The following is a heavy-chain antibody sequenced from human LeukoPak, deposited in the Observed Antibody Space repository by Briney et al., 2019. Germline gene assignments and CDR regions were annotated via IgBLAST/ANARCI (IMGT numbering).Heavy chain of an antibody. V-gene: IGHV1-69*13. CDR1: GGTFSSYA. CDR3: ATGYCSSTSCYADYYYGMDV. Sequence: SVKVSCKASGGTFSSYAISWVRQAPGQGLERMGGIIPIFGTANYAQKFQGRVTITADESTSTAYMELSSLRSEDTAVYYCATGYCSSTSCYADYYYGMDVWGKGTTVTVSS. D-gene: IGHD2-2*01. J-gene: IGHJ6*04. CDR2: IIPIFGTA.